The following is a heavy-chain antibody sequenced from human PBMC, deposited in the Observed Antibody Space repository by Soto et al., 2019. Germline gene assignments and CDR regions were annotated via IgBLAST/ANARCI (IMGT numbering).Heavy chain of an antibody. CDR2: INPKSGGT. D-gene: IGHD2-8*01. CDR1: GYSFTDYH. CDR3: ARGDSTDCSNGVCSFFYNHDMDV. J-gene: IGHJ6*02. V-gene: IGHV1-2*04. Sequence: QVQLVQSGAEVKKPGASVKVSCKASGYSFTDYHIHWVRQAPGQGLEWLGRINPKSGGTSTAQKFQGWVTMTTDTSSSTASMELTRLTSDDTAIYYCARGDSTDCSNGVCSFFYNHDMDVWGQGTTVTVSS.